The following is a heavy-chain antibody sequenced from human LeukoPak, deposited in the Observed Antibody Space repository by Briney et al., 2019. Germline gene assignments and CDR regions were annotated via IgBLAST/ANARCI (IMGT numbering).Heavy chain of an antibody. CDR1: GGSISSGGYY. CDR2: IYHSGNT. J-gene: IGHJ4*02. D-gene: IGHD2-2*03. CDR3: ARGGYCSSTSCFDY. Sequence: PSQTLSLTCTVSGGSISSGGYYWSWIRQPPGKGLEWIGYIYHSGNTYYNPSLKSRVTISVDRSKNQFSLKLSSVTAADTAVYYCARGGYCSSTSCFDYWGQGTLVTVSS. V-gene: IGHV4-30-2*01.